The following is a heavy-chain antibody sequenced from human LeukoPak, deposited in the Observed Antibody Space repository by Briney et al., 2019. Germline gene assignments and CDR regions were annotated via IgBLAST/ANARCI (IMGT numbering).Heavy chain of an antibody. D-gene: IGHD6-6*01. CDR3: ARESVPAVAARRGLNY. J-gene: IGHJ4*02. Sequence: ASVKVSCKASGYTFTSYGISWVRQAPGQGLEWMGWISVYNGNTNYAQKLQGRVTMTTDTSTSTAYMELRSLRSDDTAVYYCARESVPAVAARRGLNYWGQGTLVAVSS. CDR1: GYTFTSYG. CDR2: ISVYNGNT. V-gene: IGHV1-18*01.